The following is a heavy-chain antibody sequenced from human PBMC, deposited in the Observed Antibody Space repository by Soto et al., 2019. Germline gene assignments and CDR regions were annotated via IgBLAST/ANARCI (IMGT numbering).Heavy chain of an antibody. Sequence: QVQLVQSASEVMKPGASVKVSCKASGYTFIRYGITWVRQAPGQRLEWMGWISPYNDQTIYAQKLQGRVTMTADPSTRTVYMQLRSLKSDDTAVYYCARGGYYDNVWGKLSHYGLDVWGQGTSVTVSS. V-gene: IGHV1-18*01. CDR2: ISPYNDQT. J-gene: IGHJ6*02. D-gene: IGHD3-16*01. CDR1: GYTFIRYG. CDR3: ARGGYYDNVWGKLSHYGLDV.